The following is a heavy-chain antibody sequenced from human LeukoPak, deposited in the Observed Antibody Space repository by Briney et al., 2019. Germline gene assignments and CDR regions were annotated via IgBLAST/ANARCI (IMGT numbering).Heavy chain of an antibody. CDR2: IFQSGDT. CDR3: ARHPLRGGFDT. D-gene: IGHD5-12*01. CDR1: GGSISSGGYY. Sequence: PSETLSLTCAVSGGSISSGGYYWSWIRQPPGKGLEWIAYIFQSGDTRYNPSLKSRLAISLDTSKDQVSVTLNSVTAADTAIYYCARHPLRGGFDTWGQGVLVTVSS. J-gene: IGHJ4*02. V-gene: IGHV4-61*08.